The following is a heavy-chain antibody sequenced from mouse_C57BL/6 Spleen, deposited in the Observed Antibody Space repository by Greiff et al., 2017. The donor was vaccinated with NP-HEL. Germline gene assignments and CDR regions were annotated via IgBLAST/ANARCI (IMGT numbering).Heavy chain of an antibody. V-gene: IGHV1-80*01. J-gene: IGHJ2*01. D-gene: IGHD2-3*01. CDR2: IYPGDGDT. CDR1: GYAFSSYW. Sequence: QVQLQQSGAELVKPGASVKISCKASGYAFSSYWMNWVKQRPGKGLEWIGQIYPGDGDTNYNGKFKGKATLTADKSSSTAYMQLSSLTSEDSAVYFCAREEDGYYVNFDYWGQGTTLTVSS. CDR3: AREEDGYYVNFDY.